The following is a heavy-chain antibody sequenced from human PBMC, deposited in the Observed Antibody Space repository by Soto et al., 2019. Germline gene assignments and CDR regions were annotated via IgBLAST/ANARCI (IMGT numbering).Heavy chain of an antibody. V-gene: IGHV4-39*01. J-gene: IGHJ4*02. CDR2: VYYSGCT. Sequence: SETLSLTCTVSGGSVRSSSYYWGWVRQPPGKGLEWIGRVYYSGCTYYNPSLESRVTISVDKSKNQFSLKLMSLSAADTAVYYCGRLEGLATISYYFDYWGQGALVTVSS. CDR3: GRLEGLATISYYFDY. D-gene: IGHD3-9*01. CDR1: GGSVRSSSYY.